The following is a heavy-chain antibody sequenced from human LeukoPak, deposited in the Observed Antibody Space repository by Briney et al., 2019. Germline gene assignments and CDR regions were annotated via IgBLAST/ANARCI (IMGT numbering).Heavy chain of an antibody. J-gene: IGHJ5*02. CDR1: GGTFSSYA. V-gene: IGHV1-69*13. Sequence: SVKVSCKASGGTFSSYAISWVRQAPGQGLEWMGGIIPIFGTANYAQKFQGRVTITADESTSTAYMELSSLRSEDTAAYYCAISHTDILTGYYWSLGWFDPWGQGTLVTVSS. CDR2: IIPIFGTA. D-gene: IGHD3-9*01. CDR3: AISHTDILTGYYWSLGWFDP.